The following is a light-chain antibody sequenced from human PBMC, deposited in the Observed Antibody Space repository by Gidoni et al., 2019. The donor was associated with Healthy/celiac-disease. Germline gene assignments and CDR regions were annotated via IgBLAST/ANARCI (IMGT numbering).Light chain of an antibody. CDR1: QSVSSY. Sequence: EIVLTQSPATLPLSPGERATLSRRASQSVSSYLAWYQQKPGQAPRLLIYDASNRATGIPARFSGSGSGTDFTLTISSLEPEDFAVYYCQQRSNWPWTFGQGTKVEIK. CDR3: QQRSNWPWT. J-gene: IGKJ1*01. V-gene: IGKV3-11*01. CDR2: DAS.